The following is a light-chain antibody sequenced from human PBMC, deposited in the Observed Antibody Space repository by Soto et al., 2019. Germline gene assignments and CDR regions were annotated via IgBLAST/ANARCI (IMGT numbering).Light chain of an antibody. Sequence: DIQMTQSPSTLSVSVGDRVTITCRASQTISSWLAWYPQKPGKAPKLLINKASTLKSGVPSRFSGSGSGTEFTLTLSRLQPDDFATYYCQHYNSYSEAFGQGTKLELK. CDR2: KAS. J-gene: IGKJ1*01. V-gene: IGKV1-5*03. CDR1: QTISSW. CDR3: QHYNSYSEA.